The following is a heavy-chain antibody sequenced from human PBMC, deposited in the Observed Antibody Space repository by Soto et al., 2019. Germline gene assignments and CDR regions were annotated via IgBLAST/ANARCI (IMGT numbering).Heavy chain of an antibody. V-gene: IGHV4-31*03. CDR2: IYYSGST. CDR3: ARDIAAAGTEWFDP. J-gene: IGHJ5*02. D-gene: IGHD6-13*01. Sequence: SGTLSLTCTVSGGSISSGGFYWSWIRQHPGKGLVWIGYIYYSGSTYYNPSLKSRVTISVDTSKNQFSLKLSSVTAADTAVYYCARDIAAAGTEWFDPWGQGTLVTVSS. CDR1: GGSISSGGFY.